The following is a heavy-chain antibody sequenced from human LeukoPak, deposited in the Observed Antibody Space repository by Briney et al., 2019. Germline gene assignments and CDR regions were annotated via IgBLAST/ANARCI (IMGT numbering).Heavy chain of an antibody. CDR3: ARDPTYYYDSSGYYPI. V-gene: IGHV1-2*06. Sequence: ASVKVSCKASGYTFTGYYMHCVRQAPGQGLEWMGRINPNSGGTNYAQKFQGRVTMTRDTSISTAYMELSRLRSDDTAVYYCARDPTYYYDSSGYYPIWGQGTMVTVSS. CDR2: INPNSGGT. J-gene: IGHJ3*02. CDR1: GYTFTGYY. D-gene: IGHD3-22*01.